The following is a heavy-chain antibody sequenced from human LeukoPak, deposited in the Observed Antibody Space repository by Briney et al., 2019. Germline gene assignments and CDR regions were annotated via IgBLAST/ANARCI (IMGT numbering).Heavy chain of an antibody. CDR1: GGSFSGYY. J-gene: IGHJ4*02. D-gene: IGHD6-13*01. Sequence: SETLSLTCAVYGGSFSGYYWSWIRQPPGKGLEWIGYIYYSGSTNYNPSLKSRVTISVDTSKNQFSLKLSSVTAADTAVYYCARFDYSSTFILDYWGQGTLVTVSS. CDR2: IYYSGST. V-gene: IGHV4-59*01. CDR3: ARFDYSSTFILDY.